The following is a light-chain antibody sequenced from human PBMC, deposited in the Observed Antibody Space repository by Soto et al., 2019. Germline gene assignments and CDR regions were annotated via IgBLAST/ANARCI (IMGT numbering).Light chain of an antibody. Sequence: QLVLTQPPSASGTPGQRVTISCSGSSSNIGSKTVNWYQQVPGTPTKLLIYNNNQRPSGVPDRFSGSKSGTSASLAISALQSEDEDDYYCAAWDDSLNGVIFGGGTKLTVL. V-gene: IGLV1-44*01. CDR1: SSNIGSKT. J-gene: IGLJ2*01. CDR3: AAWDDSLNGVI. CDR2: NNN.